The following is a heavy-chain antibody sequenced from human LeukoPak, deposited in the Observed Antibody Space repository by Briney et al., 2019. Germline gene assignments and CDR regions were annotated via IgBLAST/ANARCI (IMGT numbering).Heavy chain of an antibody. CDR3: ARNRLGKALDT. V-gene: IGHV1-2*02. J-gene: IGHJ3*02. CDR2: INPNNGGT. D-gene: IGHD7-27*01. Sequence: ASVKVSCKASGYTFTSYGISWVRQAPGQGLEWMGWINPNNGGTNYAQKFQGRVTMTRDTSISTAYMELRSDDTAVYYCARNRLGKALDTWGQGTMVTVSS. CDR1: GYTFTSYG.